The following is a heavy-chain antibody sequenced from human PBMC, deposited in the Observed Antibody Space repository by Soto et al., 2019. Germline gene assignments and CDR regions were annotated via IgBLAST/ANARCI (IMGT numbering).Heavy chain of an antibody. CDR1: GYTFTTDW. D-gene: IGHD6-13*01. CDR2: IDPSDSYT. J-gene: IGHJ6*02. V-gene: IGHV5-10-1*01. CDR3: ARHGEPGIASLLGV. Sequence: GESLKISCKGSGYTFTTDWISWVRQMPGKGLEWMGRIDPSDSYTKYSPSFQGHVTFSVDKSISTAYLQWTSLRTSDTAMYYCARHGEPGIASLLGVWGQGTTVTVSS.